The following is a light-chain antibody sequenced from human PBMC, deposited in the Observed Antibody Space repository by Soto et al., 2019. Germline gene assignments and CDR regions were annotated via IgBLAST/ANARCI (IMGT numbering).Light chain of an antibody. V-gene: IGKV3-15*01. Sequence: EIVMTQSPATLSVSPGERATLSCRASQSVSSNLAWYQQKPGQAPRLLIYGASTRATDIPARFSGSGSGTDFTLTISSLEPEDFAVYYCQQGSNWPPRTFGQGTKVDIK. CDR3: QQGSNWPPRT. J-gene: IGKJ1*01. CDR1: QSVSSN. CDR2: GAS.